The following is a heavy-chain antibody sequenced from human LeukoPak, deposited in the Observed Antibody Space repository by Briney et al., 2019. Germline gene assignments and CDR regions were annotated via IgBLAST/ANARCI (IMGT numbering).Heavy chain of an antibody. CDR2: ISWNGGST. J-gene: IGHJ4*02. CDR1: GFTFDDYG. Sequence: PGGSLRLSCAASGFTFDDYGMSWVRQAPGKGLEWVSGISWNGGSTGYADSVKGRFTISRDNAKNSLYLQMNSLRAEDTAVYYCARDEGDYGDYGYFDYWGQGTLVTVSS. V-gene: IGHV3-20*04. D-gene: IGHD4-17*01. CDR3: ARDEGDYGDYGYFDY.